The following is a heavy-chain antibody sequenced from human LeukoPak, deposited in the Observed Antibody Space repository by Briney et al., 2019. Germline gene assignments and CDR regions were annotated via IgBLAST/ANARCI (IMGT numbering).Heavy chain of an antibody. V-gene: IGHV3-23*01. Sequence: GGSLRLSCAASGFTFSVYAMSWVRQAPGKGLEWVSAISGSGSGTYYADSVKGRFTISRDNSKNTLYLQMNSLRAEDTAVYYCATTTIMGATYGMDVWGQGTTVTVSS. CDR3: ATTTIMGATYGMDV. D-gene: IGHD1-26*01. CDR1: GFTFSVYA. J-gene: IGHJ6*02. CDR2: ISGSGSGT.